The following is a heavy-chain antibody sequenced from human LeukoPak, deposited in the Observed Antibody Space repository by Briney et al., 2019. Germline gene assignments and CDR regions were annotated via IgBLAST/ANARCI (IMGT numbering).Heavy chain of an antibody. D-gene: IGHD3-22*01. CDR2: VIPMFGTA. V-gene: IGHV1-69*06. CDR1: GCTFSTYP. Sequence: SVKVSCKASGCTFSTYPISGLRQAPGQGLDWMGRVIPMFGTADYAQKFQGRVTVTAAKSTSTAYMELSSLRSEAAAVYYCTRHYDSSGSPSLNYFYYWGQGTLVTVSS. CDR3: TRHYDSSGSPSLNYFYY. J-gene: IGHJ4*02.